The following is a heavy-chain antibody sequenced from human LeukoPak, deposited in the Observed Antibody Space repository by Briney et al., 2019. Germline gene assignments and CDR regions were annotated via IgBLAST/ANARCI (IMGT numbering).Heavy chain of an antibody. J-gene: IGHJ4*02. Sequence: GGSLRLSCAASGFTFNTYTMNWVRQAPGKGLEWVSSITASSTAIYSADSVKGRFTISRDNAKNFLYLQMNSLRAEDTTVYYCARTYYDILTVYTPYFDYWGQGILVPVPS. CDR3: ARTYYDILTVYTPYFDY. CDR1: GFTFNTYT. V-gene: IGHV3-21*01. D-gene: IGHD3-9*01. CDR2: ITASSTAI.